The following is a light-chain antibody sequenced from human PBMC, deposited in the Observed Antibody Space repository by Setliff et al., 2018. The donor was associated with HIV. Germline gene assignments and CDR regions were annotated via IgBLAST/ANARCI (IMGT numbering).Light chain of an antibody. Sequence: QSALTQPDSVSGSPGQSLTISCTGTTRNVGGGHGYVSWYQQHAGKAPKLLIFEVTKRPSGVSSRFSGAKSGSTASLTISGLQAEDEGDYYCSSYTSSSTYVFGTGTKVTVL. CDR2: EVT. CDR3: SSYTSSSTYV. CDR1: TRNVGGGHGY. J-gene: IGLJ1*01. V-gene: IGLV2-14*03.